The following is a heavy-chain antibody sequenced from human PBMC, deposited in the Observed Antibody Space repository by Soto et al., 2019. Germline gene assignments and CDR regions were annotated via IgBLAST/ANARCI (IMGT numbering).Heavy chain of an antibody. V-gene: IGHV4-31*03. J-gene: IGHJ4*02. CDR1: GGSISSGGYY. Sequence: QVQLQESGPGLVKPSQTLSLTCTVSGGSISSGGYYWSWIRQHPGKGLEWFGYSYYIGSTYYNPSLKSRVTISVNTSNNQFSLRLSSVTAADTAVYYCARSFGVAAADPFDYWGQGTLVTVSS. D-gene: IGHD6-13*01. CDR3: ARSFGVAAADPFDY. CDR2: SYYIGST.